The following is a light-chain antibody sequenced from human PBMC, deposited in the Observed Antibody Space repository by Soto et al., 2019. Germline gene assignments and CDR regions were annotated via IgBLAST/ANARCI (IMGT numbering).Light chain of an antibody. Sequence: DIQMTQSPSSLSASVGDSVTITCRASQNIKTYLNWYQQKPGKAPNLLIYAASSLHSGVPSRFSGSGSGKDFTLTISSLQPEDFATYYCQQSFSSPPWTFGQGTKVEIK. CDR2: AAS. J-gene: IGKJ1*01. CDR3: QQSFSSPPWT. CDR1: QNIKTY. V-gene: IGKV1-39*01.